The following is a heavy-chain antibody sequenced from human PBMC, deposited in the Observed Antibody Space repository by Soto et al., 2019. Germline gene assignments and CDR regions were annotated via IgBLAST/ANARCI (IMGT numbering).Heavy chain of an antibody. CDR2: MWYHGRDL. J-gene: IGHJ4*02. CDR3: ARDQGGQSGNFIFDT. Sequence: WGSLRLSCAASVFSFSDYVMHWFRQAPGKGLDWVAVMWYHGRDLFYADSVKGRFTISRDNSKNTLYLQMNSLRAEDTAVYYCARDQGGQSGNFIFDTWGQGTLVTVSS. D-gene: IGHD3-16*01. V-gene: IGHV3-33*01. CDR1: VFSFSDYV.